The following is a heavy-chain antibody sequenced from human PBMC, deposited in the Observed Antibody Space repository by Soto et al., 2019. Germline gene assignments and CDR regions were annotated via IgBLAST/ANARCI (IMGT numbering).Heavy chain of an antibody. CDR2: ISGSGGST. Sequence: PGGSLRLSCAASGFTFSSYAMSWVRQAPGKGLEWVSAISGSGGSTYYADSVKGRFTISRDNSKNTLYLQMNSLRAEDTAVYYCAKGYYYGSGSYYKGADAFDIWGQGTMVTVSS. CDR1: GFTFSSYA. D-gene: IGHD3-10*01. J-gene: IGHJ3*02. CDR3: AKGYYYGSGSYYKGADAFDI. V-gene: IGHV3-23*01.